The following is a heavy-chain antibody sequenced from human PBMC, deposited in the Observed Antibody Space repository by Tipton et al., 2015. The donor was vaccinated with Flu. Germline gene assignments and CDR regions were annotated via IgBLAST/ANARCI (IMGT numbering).Heavy chain of an antibody. CDR3: ARDGSPYDFWSGYPQYYYYYMDV. Sequence: QLVQSGAEVKKPGASVKVSCKASGYTFTSYYMHWVRQAPGQGLEWMGIINPSGGSTSYAQKFQGRVTMTRDTSTSTVYMELSSLRSEDTAVYYCARDGSPYDFWSGYPQYYYYYMDVWGKGTTVTVSS. D-gene: IGHD3-3*01. J-gene: IGHJ6*03. V-gene: IGHV1-46*01. CDR1: GYTFTSYY. CDR2: INPSGGST.